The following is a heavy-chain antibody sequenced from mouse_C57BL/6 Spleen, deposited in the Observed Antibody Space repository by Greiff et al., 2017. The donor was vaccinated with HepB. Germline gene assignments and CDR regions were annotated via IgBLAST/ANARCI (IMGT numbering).Heavy chain of an antibody. V-gene: IGHV1-69*01. CDR1: GYTFTSYW. J-gene: IGHJ3*01. CDR3: ARYGSSYEAY. Sequence: VQLQHPGAELVMPGASVKLSCKASGYTFTSYWMHWVKQRPGQGLEWIGEIDPSDSYTNYNQKFKGKSTLTVDKSSSTAYMQLSSLTSEDSAVYYCARYGSSYEAYWGQGTLVTVSA. D-gene: IGHD1-1*01. CDR2: IDPSDSYT.